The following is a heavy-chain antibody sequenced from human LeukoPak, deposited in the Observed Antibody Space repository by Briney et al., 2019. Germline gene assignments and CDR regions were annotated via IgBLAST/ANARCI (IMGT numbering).Heavy chain of an antibody. D-gene: IGHD1-26*01. Sequence: GGSLRLSCAASGFTVSSNYMSWVRQAPGKGLEWVSVIYSGGSTYYADSVKGRFTISRDNSKNTLYLQINSLRAEDTAVYYCARDRGSYYGYYYYGMDVWGQGTTVTVSS. J-gene: IGHJ6*02. CDR2: IYSGGST. CDR1: GFTVSSNY. CDR3: ARDRGSYYGYYYYGMDV. V-gene: IGHV3-53*01.